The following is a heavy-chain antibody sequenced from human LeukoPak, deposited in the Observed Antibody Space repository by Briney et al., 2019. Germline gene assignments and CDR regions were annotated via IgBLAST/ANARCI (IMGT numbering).Heavy chain of an antibody. Sequence: PGGSLRLSCAASGFTFSSYAMSWVRQAPGKGLEWVSAISGSGGSTYYADSVKGRFTISRDNSKNTLYLQMNSLRAEDTAVYYCAKDGYCSGGSCYSEKAPAVAYYYYYYMDVWGKGTTVTVSS. D-gene: IGHD2-15*01. CDR1: GFTFSSYA. CDR2: ISGSGGST. CDR3: AKDGYCSGGSCYSEKAPAVAYYYYYYMDV. V-gene: IGHV3-23*01. J-gene: IGHJ6*03.